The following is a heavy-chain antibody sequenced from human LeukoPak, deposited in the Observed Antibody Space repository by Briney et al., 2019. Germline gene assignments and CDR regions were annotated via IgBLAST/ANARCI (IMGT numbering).Heavy chain of an antibody. V-gene: IGHV1-46*01. Sequence: GASVKVSCKASGYTFTSYYMHWVRQAPGQGLEWMGIINPSGGSTSYAQKFQGRVTMTRDTSTSTVYMELSSPRSEDTAVYYCAREPYCGGDCYSPGSAFDIWGQGTMVTVSS. J-gene: IGHJ3*02. D-gene: IGHD2-21*02. CDR1: GYTFTSYY. CDR2: INPSGGST. CDR3: AREPYCGGDCYSPGSAFDI.